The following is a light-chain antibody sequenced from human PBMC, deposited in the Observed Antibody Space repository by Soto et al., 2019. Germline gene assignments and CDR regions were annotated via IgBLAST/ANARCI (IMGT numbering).Light chain of an antibody. CDR2: DAS. J-gene: IGKJ4*01. Sequence: EIQMTQSNSTLSASVGDRVTITCRASQSISSWLAWYQQKPGKAPKLLIYDASSLESGVPSRFSGSGSGTEFTLTISSLQPDDFATYYCQQYNSYSLTFGGGTKVDI. CDR3: QQYNSYSLT. CDR1: QSISSW. V-gene: IGKV1-5*01.